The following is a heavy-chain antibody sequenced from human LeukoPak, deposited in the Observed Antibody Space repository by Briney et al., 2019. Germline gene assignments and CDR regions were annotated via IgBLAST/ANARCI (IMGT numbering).Heavy chain of an antibody. CDR2: ITPIFGTA. CDR3: ARARGSTYYYGSGPYYYGMDV. CDR1: GGTFSSYA. D-gene: IGHD3-10*01. Sequence: SVKVSCKASGGTFSSYAISWVRQAPGQGLEWMGGITPIFGTANYAQKFQGRVTITADKSTSTAYMELSSLRSEDTAVYYCARARGSTYYYGSGPYYYGMDVWGKGTTVTVSS. V-gene: IGHV1-69*06. J-gene: IGHJ6*04.